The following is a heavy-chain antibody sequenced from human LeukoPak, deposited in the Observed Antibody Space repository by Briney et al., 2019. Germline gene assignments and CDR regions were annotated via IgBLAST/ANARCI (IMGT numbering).Heavy chain of an antibody. CDR3: AREINYGSGNRKIDY. Sequence: GGSLRLSCAASGFTFSSYIMNWVRQAPGKGLEWVSSISSGSSYIYYADSVRGRFTFSRDNAKNSLYLQMNSLRAEDTAVYYCAREINYGSGNRKIDYWGQGTLVTVSS. J-gene: IGHJ4*02. D-gene: IGHD3-10*01. V-gene: IGHV3-21*01. CDR2: ISSGSSYI. CDR1: GFTFSSYI.